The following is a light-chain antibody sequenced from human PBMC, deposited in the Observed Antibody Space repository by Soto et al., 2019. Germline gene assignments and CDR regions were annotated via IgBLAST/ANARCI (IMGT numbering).Light chain of an antibody. CDR3: QQYQNLWT. CDR1: QTIYSN. V-gene: IGKV3-15*01. CDR2: RAS. J-gene: IGKJ1*01. Sequence: IGMTQSRATLSLSPGERSTLSCRAGQTIYSNVAWYQQRPGQAPRLLIYRASTRATGVPARFSGSGSGTEFTLTISGLQSEDFALYYCQQYQNLWTFGQGTKVDIK.